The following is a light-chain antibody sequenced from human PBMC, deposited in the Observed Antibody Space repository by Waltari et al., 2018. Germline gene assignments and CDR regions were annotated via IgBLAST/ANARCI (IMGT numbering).Light chain of an antibody. CDR2: DTS. J-gene: IGKJ1*01. CDR1: QDINAY. V-gene: IGKV3-11*01. CDR3: QRRGTWPAWT. Sequence: IVLTQSPVTLSLSPGERATLSCRASQDINAYVGWYQQKPGQAPRRLIYDTSNRAAGVSARFSGSGSGTDFTLTISSLEPEDFAVYYCQRRGTWPAWTFGQGTKIEMK.